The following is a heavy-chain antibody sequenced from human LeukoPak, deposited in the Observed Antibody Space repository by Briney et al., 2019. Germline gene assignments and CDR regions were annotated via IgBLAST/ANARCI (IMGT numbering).Heavy chain of an antibody. CDR1: GGSISSYY. CDR2: IYYSGSS. CDR3: ARDPTYYYDSSGAFDI. D-gene: IGHD3-22*01. Sequence: SETLSLTCTVSGGSISSYYWSWIRQPPGKGLEWIGYIYYSGSSNYNPSLKSRVTISVDTSKNQFSLKLSSVTAADTAVYYCARDPTYYYDSSGAFDIWGQGTMVTVSS. V-gene: IGHV4-59*01. J-gene: IGHJ3*02.